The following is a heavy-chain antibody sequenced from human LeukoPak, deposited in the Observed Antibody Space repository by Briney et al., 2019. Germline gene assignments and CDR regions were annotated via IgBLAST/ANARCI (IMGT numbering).Heavy chain of an antibody. J-gene: IGHJ4*02. Sequence: GGSLRLSCVASGFTFSSYWMHWVRQAPGKGQVWVSRINSDGSFTSCADSVKGRFTISRDNAKNTLYLQMNRLRAEDTAVYYCARLQRCRGPFDYWGQGTLVTVSS. CDR2: INSDGSFT. CDR3: ARLQRCRGPFDY. D-gene: IGHD2-15*01. CDR1: GFTFSSYW. V-gene: IGHV3-74*01.